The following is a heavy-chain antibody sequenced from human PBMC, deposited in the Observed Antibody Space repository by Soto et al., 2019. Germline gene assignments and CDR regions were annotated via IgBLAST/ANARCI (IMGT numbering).Heavy chain of an antibody. CDR1: GYTFTSYD. CDR2: MNPNSGNT. Sequence: ASVKVSCKASGYTFTSYDINWVRQATGQGLEWMGWMNPNSGNTGYAQKFQGRVTMTRNTSISTAYMELSSLRSEDTAVYYCARGSSSPSIYYCYYYMDVWGKGTTVTVSS. CDR3: ARGSSSPSIYYCYYYMDV. D-gene: IGHD6-6*01. V-gene: IGHV1-8*01. J-gene: IGHJ6*03.